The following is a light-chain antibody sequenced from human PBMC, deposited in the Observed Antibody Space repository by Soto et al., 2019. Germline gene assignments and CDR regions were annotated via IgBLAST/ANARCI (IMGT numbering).Light chain of an antibody. CDR2: SDD. J-gene: IGLJ3*02. CDR1: NSNIGRYS. CDR3: AASDDNLNGPL. V-gene: IGLV1-44*01. Sequence: QSALTQPPSLSGTPGQRVTISCSGSNSNIGRYSVNWYQHFPGTAPKILIYSDDERPSGVPARFSGSKSGTSASLAISGLQSEDEAEYYCAASDDNLNGPLFGGGTKLTVL.